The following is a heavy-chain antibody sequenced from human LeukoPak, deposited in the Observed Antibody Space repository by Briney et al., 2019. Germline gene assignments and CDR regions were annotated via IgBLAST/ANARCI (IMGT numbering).Heavy chain of an antibody. CDR3: ARIRASYSYGLDY. J-gene: IGHJ4*02. CDR2: ISSDGNTE. Sequence: GSLRLSCAASGLSLTTYPMNWIRQVPGKGLEWVSHISSDGNTEYYADSVRVRFTISRDNAKNSLYLQMNSLRAEDTAVYYCARIRASYSYGLDYWGQGTLVTVSS. D-gene: IGHD5-18*01. V-gene: IGHV3-48*03. CDR1: GLSLTTYP.